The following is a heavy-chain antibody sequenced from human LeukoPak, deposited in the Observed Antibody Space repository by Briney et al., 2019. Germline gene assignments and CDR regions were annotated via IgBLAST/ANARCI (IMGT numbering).Heavy chain of an antibody. J-gene: IGHJ5*02. V-gene: IGHV1-69*04. Sequence: ASVKVSCKASGGTFSSYAISWVRQAPGQGLEWMGRIIPILGIANYAQKFQGRVTITADKSTSTAYMEPSSLRSEDTAVYYCASTVTTPYNWFDPWGQGTLVTVSS. CDR2: IIPILGIA. D-gene: IGHD4-17*01. CDR3: ASTVTTPYNWFDP. CDR1: GGTFSSYA.